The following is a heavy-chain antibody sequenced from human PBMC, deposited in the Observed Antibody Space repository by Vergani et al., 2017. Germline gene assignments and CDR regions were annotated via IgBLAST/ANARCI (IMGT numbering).Heavy chain of an antibody. CDR1: GYTFTSYA. V-gene: IGHV7-4-1*02. D-gene: IGHD6-19*01. CDR3: ARDYSSGWVYYYYYYGMDV. Sequence: QVQLVQSGSELKKPGASVKVSCKASGYTFTSYAMNWVRQAPGQGLEWMGWINTNTGNPTYAQGFTGRFVFSLDTSVSTAYLQIRSLKAEDTAVYYCARDYSSGWVYYYYYYGMDVWGQGTTVTVSS. J-gene: IGHJ6*02. CDR2: INTNTGNP.